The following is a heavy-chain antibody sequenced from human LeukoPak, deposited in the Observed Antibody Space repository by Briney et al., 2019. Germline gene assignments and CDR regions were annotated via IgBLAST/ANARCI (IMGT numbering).Heavy chain of an antibody. CDR1: GYSFTSYW. D-gene: IGHD3-3*01. V-gene: IGHV5-51*01. CDR3: ARNDFWSGYYSYNWFDP. J-gene: IGHJ5*02. CDR2: IYPGDSDT. Sequence: GESLKISCKGSGYSFTSYWIGWVRPMPGKGLEWMGIIYPGDSDTRYRPSFQGQVTISADKSISTAYLQWSSLKASDTAMYYCARNDFWSGYYSYNWFDPWGQGTLVTVSS.